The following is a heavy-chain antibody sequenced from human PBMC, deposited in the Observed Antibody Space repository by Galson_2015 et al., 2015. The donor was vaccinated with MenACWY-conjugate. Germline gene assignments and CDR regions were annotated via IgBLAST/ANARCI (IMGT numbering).Heavy chain of an antibody. V-gene: IGHV4-39*01. CDR2: IYYSGTT. Sequence: WIRQPPGEGLEWLGSIYYSGTTYYDPSLKSRATISVDTSNNQFSLKLSSVTAADTAVYFCARSNSGTDFRFDYWGQGALVTVSS. J-gene: IGHJ4*02. CDR3: ARSNSGTDFRFDY. D-gene: IGHD1-26*01.